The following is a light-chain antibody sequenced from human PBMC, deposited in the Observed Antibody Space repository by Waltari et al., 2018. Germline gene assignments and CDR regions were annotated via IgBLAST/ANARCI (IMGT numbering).Light chain of an antibody. J-gene: IGLJ2*01. CDR3: QSFDNSLYAVV. CDR2: GNR. Sequence: QSVLTQPPSVSGAPGQRVTISCTGSTSNIGAANDVNWYQQVPGAAPRLLIHGNRHRPSGVSDRCSGSKSYPSTFLAISGLQAEDEADYYCQSFDNSLYAVVFGGGTKLTVL. CDR1: TSNIGAAND. V-gene: IGLV1-40*01.